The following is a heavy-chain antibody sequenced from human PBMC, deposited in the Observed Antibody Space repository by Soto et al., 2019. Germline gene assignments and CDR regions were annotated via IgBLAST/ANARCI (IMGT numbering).Heavy chain of an antibody. CDR2: IYYSGST. CDR1: GGSISSGGYY. J-gene: IGHJ5*02. CDR3: ARFFGEYSSSWYWFDP. V-gene: IGHV4-31*03. D-gene: IGHD6-13*01. Sequence: TLSLTCTVSGGSISSGGYYWSWIRQHPGKGLEWIGYIYYSGSTYYNPSLKGRVTISVDTSKNQFSLKLSSVTAADTAVYYCARFFGEYSSSWYWFDPWGQGTPVTVSS.